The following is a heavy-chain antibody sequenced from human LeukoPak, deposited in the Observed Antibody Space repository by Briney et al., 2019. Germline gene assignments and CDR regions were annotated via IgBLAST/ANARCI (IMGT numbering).Heavy chain of an antibody. V-gene: IGHV4-34*01. CDR2: INHSGST. Sequence: PSETLSLTCTVSGGSISSYYWSWIRQPPGKGLEWIGEINHSGSTNYNPSLKSRVTISVDTSKNQFSLKLSSVTAADTAVYYCARHDSSGYYYRFGFDYWGQGTLVTVSS. J-gene: IGHJ4*02. CDR3: ARHDSSGYYYRFGFDY. CDR1: GGSISSYY. D-gene: IGHD3-22*01.